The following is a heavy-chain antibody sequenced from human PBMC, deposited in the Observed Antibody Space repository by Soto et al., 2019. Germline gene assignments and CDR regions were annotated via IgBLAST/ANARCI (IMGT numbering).Heavy chain of an antibody. CDR3: ARDENEDGESYQVIDY. CDR1: GFTFSSYG. D-gene: IGHD1-26*01. CDR2: IWYDGSNK. V-gene: IGHV3-33*01. J-gene: IGHJ4*02. Sequence: QVQLVESGGGVVQPGRSLRLSCAASGFTFSSYGMHWVRQAPGKGREWVAVIWYDGSNKYYADSVKGRFTISRDNSKNTLYLQMNSLRVEDTAVYYCARDENEDGESYQVIDYWGQGTLVTVSS.